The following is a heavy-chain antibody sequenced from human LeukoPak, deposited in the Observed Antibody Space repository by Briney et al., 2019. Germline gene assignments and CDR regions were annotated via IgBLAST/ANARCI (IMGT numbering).Heavy chain of an antibody. J-gene: IGHJ4*02. Sequence: PSETLSLTCAVYGGSFSGYYWSWIRQPPGKGLEWIGEINHSGSTNYNPSLKSRVTISVDTSKNQFSLELSSVTAADTAVYYCARASYGQWLTTNDYWGQGTLVTVSS. D-gene: IGHD6-19*01. CDR1: GGSFSGYY. CDR3: ARASYGQWLTTNDY. CDR2: INHSGST. V-gene: IGHV4-34*01.